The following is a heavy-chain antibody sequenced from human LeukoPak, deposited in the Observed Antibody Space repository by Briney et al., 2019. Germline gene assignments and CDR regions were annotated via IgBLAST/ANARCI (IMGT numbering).Heavy chain of an antibody. J-gene: IGHJ4*02. CDR1: GDSVSSNTPA. D-gene: IGHD6-13*01. CDR2: TYYRSKWYN. Sequence: SQTPSVTCAISGDSVSSNTPAWNWTRQSLSRGLEWLGRTYYRSKWYNDYAVSVRSRITINPDTAKNQFSLQLNSVTPEDTAVYYCARQQRGAFDYWGQGTLVTVSS. V-gene: IGHV6-1*01. CDR3: ARQQRGAFDY.